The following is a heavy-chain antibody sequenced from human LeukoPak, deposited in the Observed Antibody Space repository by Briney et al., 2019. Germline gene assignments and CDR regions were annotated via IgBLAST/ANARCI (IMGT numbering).Heavy chain of an antibody. CDR3: ARDSPGRWLQPFGSFDY. V-gene: IGHV4-38-2*02. CDR1: GYSISSGYY. D-gene: IGHD5-24*01. J-gene: IGHJ4*02. CDR2: IYHSGST. Sequence: SETLSLTCTVSGYSISSGYYWGWIRQPPGKGLEWIGTIYHSGSTYYNPSLKSRVTISVDTSKNQFSLKLSSVTAADTAVYYCARDSPGRWLQPFGSFDYRGQETLVTVSS.